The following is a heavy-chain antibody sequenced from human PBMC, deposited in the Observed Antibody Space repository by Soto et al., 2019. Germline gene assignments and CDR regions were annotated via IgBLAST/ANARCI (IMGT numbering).Heavy chain of an antibody. J-gene: IGHJ4*02. Sequence: EVQLVESGGGLVEPGGSLRLSCAASGFTFSDAWMSWVRQAPGKGLEWVGRIKSKAEAATRDLAAPVKGRFAISRDDSKNTVFLQMNSLKIEDSGVYYCASGTGKSDFDYWGLGILVTVSS. D-gene: IGHD2-2*01. CDR1: GFTFSDAW. CDR3: ASGTGKSDFDY. V-gene: IGHV3-15*01. CDR2: IKSKAEAATR.